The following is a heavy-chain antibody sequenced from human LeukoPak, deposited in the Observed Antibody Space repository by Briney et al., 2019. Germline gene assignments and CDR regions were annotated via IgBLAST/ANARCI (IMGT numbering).Heavy chain of an antibody. CDR1: GFTFSGYG. Sequence: HSGRSLRLSCAASGFTFSGYGMHWVRQAPGKGLEWVAVISYDGSNKYYADSVKGRFTISRDNSKNTLYLQMNSLRAEDTAVYYCAKDDGGSGWYYFDYWGQGTLVTVSS. CDR2: ISYDGSNK. CDR3: AKDDGGSGWYYFDY. V-gene: IGHV3-30*18. J-gene: IGHJ4*02. D-gene: IGHD6-19*01.